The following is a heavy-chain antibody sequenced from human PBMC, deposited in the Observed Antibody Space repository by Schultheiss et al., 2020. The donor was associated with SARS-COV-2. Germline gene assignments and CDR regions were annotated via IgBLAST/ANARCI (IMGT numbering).Heavy chain of an antibody. D-gene: IGHD1-26*01. V-gene: IGHV3-11*06. CDR3: ARDRPSGSYFHYYYYYGMDV. Sequence: GESLKISCAASGFTFSDYYMSWIRQAPGKGLEWVSYISSSSSYIYYADSVKGRFTISRDNAKNSLYLQMNSLRAEDTAVYYCARDRPSGSYFHYYYYYGMDVWGQGTTVTVSS. CDR2: ISSSSSYI. J-gene: IGHJ6*02. CDR1: GFTFSDYY.